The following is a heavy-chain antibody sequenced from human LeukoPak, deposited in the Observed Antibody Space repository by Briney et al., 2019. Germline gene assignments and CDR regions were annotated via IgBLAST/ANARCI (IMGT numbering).Heavy chain of an antibody. CDR1: GYTFTSYG. Sequence: ASVKVSCKASGYTFTSYGISWVRQAPGQGLEWMGWISAYNGNTNYAQRLQGRVTMTTDTSTSTSYMELRSLRSDDTAVYYCAREGYGVYYFDYWGQGTLVTVSS. CDR3: AREGYGVYYFDY. V-gene: IGHV1-18*01. CDR2: ISAYNGNT. J-gene: IGHJ4*02. D-gene: IGHD4-17*01.